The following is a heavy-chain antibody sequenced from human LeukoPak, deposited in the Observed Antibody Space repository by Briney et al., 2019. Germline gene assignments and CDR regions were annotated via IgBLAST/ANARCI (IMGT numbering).Heavy chain of an antibody. V-gene: IGHV4-59*12. CDR2: IYYSGST. J-gene: IGHJ4*02. CDR3: ARGLGEYFDY. CDR1: GGSISSYY. D-gene: IGHD3-10*01. Sequence: SETLSLTCTVSGGSISSYYWSWIRQPPGKGLEWIGYIYYSGSTNYNPSLKSRVTISVDRSKNQFSLKLSSVTAADTAVYYCARGLGEYFDYWGQGTLVTVSS.